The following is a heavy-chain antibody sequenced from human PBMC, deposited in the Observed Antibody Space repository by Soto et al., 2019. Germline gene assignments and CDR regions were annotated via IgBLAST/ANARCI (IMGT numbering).Heavy chain of an antibody. D-gene: IGHD1-1*01. Sequence: QVHLVQSGAEVKKPGASVKVSCQASGYAFTTYGITWVRQAPGRGLEWMGWISAHSGNTNYAQKLQGRVTVTRDTSTSTAYMELRSLRSDDTAVYYWAGGRYGDYWGQGALVTVSS. V-gene: IGHV1-18*01. CDR2: ISAHSGNT. J-gene: IGHJ4*02. CDR1: GYAFTTYG. CDR3: AGGRYGDY.